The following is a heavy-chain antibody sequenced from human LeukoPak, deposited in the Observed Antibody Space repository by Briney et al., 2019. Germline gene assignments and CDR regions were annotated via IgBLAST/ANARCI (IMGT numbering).Heavy chain of an antibody. J-gene: IGHJ3*02. CDR3: ARGIDYGANWDAFDI. CDR2: IGSSSSTI. D-gene: IGHD4-23*01. CDR1: GCIFSSYT. V-gene: IGHV3-48*01. Sequence: PGGSLRLSCAASGCIFSSYTMNWVRQAPGKGLEWVSYIGSSSSTIYYADSVKGRFTISRDNAKSSMYLQMDSLRADDTAVYYCARGIDYGANWDAFDIWGQGTMVTVSS.